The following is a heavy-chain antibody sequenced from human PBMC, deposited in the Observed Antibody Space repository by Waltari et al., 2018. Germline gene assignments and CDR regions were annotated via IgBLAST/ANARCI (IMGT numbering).Heavy chain of an antibody. CDR3: ARDSRTKRPLYYYYYMDV. Sequence: QVQLQESGPGLVKPSQTLSLTCTVSGGSISSGSYYWRWIRQPDGKGLEWIGRIYTSGSTNYNPSLKSRVTISVDTSKNQFSLKLSSVTAADTAVYYCARDSRTKRPLYYYYYMDVWGKGTTVTVSS. V-gene: IGHV4-61*02. J-gene: IGHJ6*03. CDR2: IYTSGST. D-gene: IGHD2-2*01. CDR1: GGSISSGSYY.